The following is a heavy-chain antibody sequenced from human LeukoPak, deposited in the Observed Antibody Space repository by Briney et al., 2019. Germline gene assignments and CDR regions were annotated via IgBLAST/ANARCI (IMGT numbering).Heavy chain of an antibody. Sequence: GASVKVSCKASGYTFTSYGISWVRQAPGQGLEWMGWISAYNGNTNYAQKLQGRVTMTTDTSTSTAYMELRSLRSDGADVYDCACAKWWLERNIYRFDYWGQGTLVTVSS. V-gene: IGHV1-18*04. D-gene: IGHD1-1*01. CDR1: GYTFTSYG. CDR3: ACAKWWLERNIYRFDY. CDR2: ISAYNGNT. J-gene: IGHJ4*02.